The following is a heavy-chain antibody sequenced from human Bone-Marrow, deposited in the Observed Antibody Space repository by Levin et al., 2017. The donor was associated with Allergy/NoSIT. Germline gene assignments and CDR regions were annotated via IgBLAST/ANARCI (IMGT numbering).Heavy chain of an antibody. J-gene: IGHJ3*02. CDR1: GFTSSLYS. CDR2: ISSSGTDM. CDR3: ARGIIGDVRVAHKEASDI. V-gene: IGHV3-21*01. Sequence: GGSLRLSCTVSGFTSSLYSMNWVRQAPGKGLEWVSSISSSGTDMYNADSVKGRFTISRDNAKNSLNLQMRSLRAEDTAVYYCARGIIGDVRVAHKEASDIWGQGTMVTVSS. D-gene: IGHD2/OR15-2a*01.